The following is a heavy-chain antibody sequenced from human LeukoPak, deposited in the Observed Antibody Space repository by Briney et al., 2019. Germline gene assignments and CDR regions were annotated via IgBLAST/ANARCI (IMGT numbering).Heavy chain of an antibody. CDR3: ARVRPPDIRGLNYYYYGMDV. CDR2: INAGNGNT. V-gene: IGHV1-3*01. J-gene: IGHJ6*02. D-gene: IGHD2-2*02. CDR1: GYTFTSYG. Sequence: ASVKVSCKASGYTFTSYGISWVRQAPGQGLEWMGWINAGNGNTKYSQKFQGRVTITRDTSASTAYMELSSLRSEDTAVYYCARVRPPDIRGLNYYYYGMDVWGQGTTVTVSS.